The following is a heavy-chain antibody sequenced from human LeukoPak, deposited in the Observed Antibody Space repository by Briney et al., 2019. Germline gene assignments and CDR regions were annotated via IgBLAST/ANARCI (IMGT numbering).Heavy chain of an antibody. CDR2: IIPIFGTA. V-gene: IGHV1-69*13. CDR3: ARERGIASLFDYFDY. Sequence: SVKVSCKASGGTFSSYAISWVRQAPGQGLEWMGGIIPIFGTANYAQKFQGRVTITADESTSTAYMELSSLRSEDTAVYYCARERGIASLFDYFDYWGQGTLVTASS. D-gene: IGHD6-13*01. CDR1: GGTFSSYA. J-gene: IGHJ4*02.